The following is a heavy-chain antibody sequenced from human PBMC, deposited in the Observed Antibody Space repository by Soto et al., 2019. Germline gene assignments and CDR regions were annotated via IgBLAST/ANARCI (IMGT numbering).Heavy chain of an antibody. CDR1: GGSISSGGYS. D-gene: IGHD2-15*01. CDR3: ARAGVTRTYYGGNSNSRYFAL. V-gene: IGHV4-34*01. J-gene: IGHJ2*01. CDR2: INHSGST. Sequence: PSETLSLTCAVSGGSISSGGYSWSWIRQPPGKGLEWIGEINHSGSTNYNPSLKSRVTISVDTSKNQFSLKLSSVTAADTAAYYCARAGVTRTYYGGNSNSRYFALWGRGTLVTSPQ.